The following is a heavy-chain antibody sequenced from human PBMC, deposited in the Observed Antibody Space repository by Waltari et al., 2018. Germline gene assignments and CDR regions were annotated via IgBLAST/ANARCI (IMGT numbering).Heavy chain of an antibody. J-gene: IGHJ4*02. V-gene: IGHV3-7*01. CDR2: IKQDGSEK. D-gene: IGHD6-19*01. Sequence: EVQLVESGGGLVQPGGSLRLSCAASGFPFRGSWMSWVGQAPGNGLELVANIKQDGSEKYYVDSVKGRFTISRDNAKNSLYLQMNSLRAEDTAVYYCARGVQWLVYYFDYWGQGTLVTVSS. CDR3: ARGVQWLVYYFDY. CDR1: GFPFRGSW.